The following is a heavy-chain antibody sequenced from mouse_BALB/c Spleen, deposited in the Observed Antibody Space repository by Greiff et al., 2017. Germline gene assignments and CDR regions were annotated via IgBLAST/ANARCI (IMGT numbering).Heavy chain of an antibody. J-gene: IGHJ3*01. CDR1: GFSLTSYG. CDR3: ARKGDYGYDAWFAY. Sequence: QVQLQQSGPGLVQPSQSLSITCTVSGFSLTSYGVHWVRQSPGKGLEWLGVIWSGGSTDYNAAFISRLSISKDNSKSQVFFKMNSLQANDTAIYYCARKGDYGYDAWFAYWGQGTLVTVSA. V-gene: IGHV2-2*02. D-gene: IGHD1-2*01. CDR2: IWSGGST.